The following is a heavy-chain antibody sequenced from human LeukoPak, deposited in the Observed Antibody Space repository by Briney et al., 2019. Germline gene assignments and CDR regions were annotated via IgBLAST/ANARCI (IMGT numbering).Heavy chain of an antibody. Sequence: GGSLRLSCTSSTFAFGDYAINWIRQAPGKGLEWVGFIRRKVYGGTPEYAASVKGRFTISRDDSKSIAYLQMNSLKTEDTAVYYCTRGASPDILTGDYWGQGTLVTVSS. CDR3: TRGASPDILTGDY. V-gene: IGHV3-49*03. D-gene: IGHD3-9*01. CDR1: TFAFGDYA. CDR2: IRRKVYGGTP. J-gene: IGHJ4*02.